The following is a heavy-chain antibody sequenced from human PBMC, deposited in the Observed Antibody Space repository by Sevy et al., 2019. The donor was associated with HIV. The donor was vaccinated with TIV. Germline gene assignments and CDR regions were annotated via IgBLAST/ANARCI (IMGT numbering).Heavy chain of an antibody. D-gene: IGHD6-19*01. CDR2: IRAEAYGGTP. Sequence: GGSLRLSCTTSGLTFGDFAMSWFRQAPGKGLEWVGLIRAEAYGGTPEHAASVKGRFTISRDDSKNITYLQMDSLETEDTAGYFCTRGRIAVTRRRFNWLDPWGQGTQVTVSS. J-gene: IGHJ5*02. CDR3: TRGRIAVTRRRFNWLDP. V-gene: IGHV3-49*03. CDR1: GLTFGDFA.